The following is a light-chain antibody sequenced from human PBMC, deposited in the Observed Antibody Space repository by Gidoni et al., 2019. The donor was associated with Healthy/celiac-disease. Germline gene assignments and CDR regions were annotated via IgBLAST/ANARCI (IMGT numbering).Light chain of an antibody. CDR1: QSVLYSSNNKNY. CDR3: QQYYSTRS. Sequence: IVIIQSPDSLAVSLGERATINCKSSQSVLYSSNNKNYLDWYQQKPGQPPKLLIYWASTRESGVPERFSGSGSGTDFTLTISSLQAEDVAVYYCQQYYSTRSFGQGTKLEIK. J-gene: IGKJ2*04. V-gene: IGKV4-1*01. CDR2: WAS.